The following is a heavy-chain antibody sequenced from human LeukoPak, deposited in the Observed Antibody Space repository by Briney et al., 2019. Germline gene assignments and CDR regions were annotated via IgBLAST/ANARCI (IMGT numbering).Heavy chain of an antibody. CDR2: IYSGGET. V-gene: IGHV4-39*02. Sequence: NPSETLYLTCTVSGDSISSSHYYWGWIRQSPGKGLEWIGSIYSGGETHYNPSLNSRVTIFLDTSKNRFSLNLISVTATDTAVYYCVRDYSNFVQGDWGQGTLVTVSS. CDR3: VRDYSNFVQGD. D-gene: IGHD4-11*01. J-gene: IGHJ4*02. CDR1: GDSISSSHYY.